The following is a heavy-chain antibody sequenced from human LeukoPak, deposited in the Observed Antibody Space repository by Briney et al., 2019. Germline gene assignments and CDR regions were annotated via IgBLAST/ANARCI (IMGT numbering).Heavy chain of an antibody. CDR2: IRYDGSNK. Sequence: SGGSLRLSCAASGFTFSSYGMHWVRQAPGKGLEWVAFIRYDGSNKYYADSVKGRFTISRDNSKNTLYLQMNSLRAEDTAVYYCARGMNSSFPHWGQGTLVTVSS. D-gene: IGHD6-6*01. V-gene: IGHV3-30*02. CDR3: ARGMNSSFPH. J-gene: IGHJ1*01. CDR1: GFTFSSYG.